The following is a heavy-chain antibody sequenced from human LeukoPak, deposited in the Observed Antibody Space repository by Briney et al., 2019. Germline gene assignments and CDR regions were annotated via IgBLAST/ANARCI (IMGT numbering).Heavy chain of an antibody. Sequence: GGSLRLSCAASGFTFSSYAMSWVRQAPGKGLEWVSAISGSGGSAYYADSVKGRFTISRDNSKNTLYLQMNSLRAEDTAVYYCAKGSYTYYYYYYGMDVWGQGTTVTVSS. CDR1: GFTFSSYA. D-gene: IGHD1-26*01. CDR3: AKGSYTYYYYYYGMDV. V-gene: IGHV3-23*01. CDR2: ISGSGGSA. J-gene: IGHJ6*02.